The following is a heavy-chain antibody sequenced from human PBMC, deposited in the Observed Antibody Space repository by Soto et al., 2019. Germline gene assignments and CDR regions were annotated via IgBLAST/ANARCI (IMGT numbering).Heavy chain of an antibody. V-gene: IGHV1-58*01. CDR1: GFTFTCSA. J-gene: IGHJ5*02. CDR2: IVVGSGNT. CDR3: AAFPLYILTGYSWFDP. D-gene: IGHD3-9*01. Sequence: SVKVSCKASGFTFTCSAVQWVRQARGQRLEWIGWIVVGSGNTNYAQKFQERVTSTRDVSTSTSYMELSSLRSEDTAVYYCAAFPLYILTGYSWFDPWGQGTLVTVSS.